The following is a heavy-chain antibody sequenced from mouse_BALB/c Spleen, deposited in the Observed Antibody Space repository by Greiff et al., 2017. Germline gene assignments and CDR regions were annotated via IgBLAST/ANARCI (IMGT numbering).Heavy chain of an antibody. CDR1: GYTFTSYT. CDR2: INPSSGYT. J-gene: IGHJ3*01. D-gene: IGHD2-3*01. CDR3: ARYDDRGFAY. V-gene: IGHV1-4*01. Sequence: VQVVESGAELARPGASVKMSCKASGYTFTSYTMHWVKQRPGQGLEWIGYINPSSGYTNYNQKFKDKATLTADKSSSTAYMQLSSLTSEDSAVYYCARYDDRGFAYWGQGTLVTVAA.